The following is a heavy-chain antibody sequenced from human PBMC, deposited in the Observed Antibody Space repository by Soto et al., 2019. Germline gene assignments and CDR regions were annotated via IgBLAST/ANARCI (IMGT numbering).Heavy chain of an antibody. CDR3: VRQAKLTTVTATVGYYYGLDV. CDR2: MSGSGSGT. CDR1: GFRFSTYD. D-gene: IGHD4-4*01. Sequence: DVQLLESGGGLVQPGGALRLSCAASGFRFSTYDMSWVRQAPGKGLEWVSVMSGSGSGTYYADSGKGRFTISRDNSKNTLYLQMNSLRAEDTAVYYCVRQAKLTTVTATVGYYYGLDVWGQGTTVTVSS. V-gene: IGHV3-23*01. J-gene: IGHJ6*02.